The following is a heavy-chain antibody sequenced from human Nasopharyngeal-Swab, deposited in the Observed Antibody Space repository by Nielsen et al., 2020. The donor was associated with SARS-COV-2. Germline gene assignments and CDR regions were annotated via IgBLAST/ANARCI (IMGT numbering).Heavy chain of an antibody. Sequence: SETPSLTSTVSGGSIRSSSYYWGWIRQPPGKGLEWIGGIYYSGSTYYNPSLKSRVTISVDTSKNRFSLKLSSVTAADTAVYYCARDYYGSGSYDFLGLYYYGMDVWGQGTTVTVSS. CDR2: IYYSGST. J-gene: IGHJ6*02. CDR3: ARDYYGSGSYDFLGLYYYGMDV. CDR1: GGSIRSSSYY. D-gene: IGHD3-10*01. V-gene: IGHV4-39*02.